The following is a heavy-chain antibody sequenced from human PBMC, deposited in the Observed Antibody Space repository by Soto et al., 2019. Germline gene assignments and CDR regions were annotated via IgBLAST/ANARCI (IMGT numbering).Heavy chain of an antibody. CDR2: IDHSGST. CDR3: ARHSGSYFRDY. CDR1: GDSISSSNW. Sequence: QVQLQESGPGLVKPSVTLSLTCAVSGDSISSSNWWSWGRQPPGKGLEWIGEIDHSGSTNYNTSLKSRVTISVDKSKNQFSLNLNSVTAADTAVYYCARHSGSYFRDYWGQGTLVTVSS. D-gene: IGHD1-26*01. J-gene: IGHJ4*02. V-gene: IGHV4-4*02.